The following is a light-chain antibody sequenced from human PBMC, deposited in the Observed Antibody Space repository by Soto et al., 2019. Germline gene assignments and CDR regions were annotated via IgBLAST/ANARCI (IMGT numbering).Light chain of an antibody. J-gene: IGLJ1*01. CDR1: SSDVGGYNY. Sequence: QSALTQPASVSGSPGQSITISCTGTSSDVGGYNYVSWYQQHPGKAPKLMIYEVSNRPSGVSNRFSGSKSGNTASLTISGLQAEDEADYYCSSYTSSSTPCVFGPGTKLNVL. CDR3: SSYTSSSTPCV. V-gene: IGLV2-14*01. CDR2: EVS.